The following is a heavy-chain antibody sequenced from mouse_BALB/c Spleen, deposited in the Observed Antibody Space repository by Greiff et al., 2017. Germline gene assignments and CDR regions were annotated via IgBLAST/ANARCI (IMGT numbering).Heavy chain of an antibody. J-gene: IGHJ3*01. CDR1: GYSITSGYY. CDR2: ISYDGSN. CDR3: ARGGNYLDWFAY. D-gene: IGHD2-1*01. Sequence: EVQLQESGPGLVKPSQSLSLTCSVTGYSITSGYYWNWIRQFPGNKLEWMGYISYDGSNNYNPSLKNRISITRDTSKNQFFLKLNSVTTEDTATYYCARGGNYLDWFAYWGQGTLVTVSA. V-gene: IGHV3-6*02.